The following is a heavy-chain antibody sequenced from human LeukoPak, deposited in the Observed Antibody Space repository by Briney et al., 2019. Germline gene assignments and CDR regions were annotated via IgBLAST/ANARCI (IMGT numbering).Heavy chain of an antibody. D-gene: IGHD3-10*01. Sequence: PSETLSLTCTVSGVSVSNFYWSWIRQPAGRGLEWIGRTYTNGNTNYSPSLKSRVIMSADTSKSQLSLKLTSVTAADTAVYYCARDLGGGDPSQGYHYYMDIWGKGITVTVSS. CDR2: TYTNGNT. V-gene: IGHV4-4*07. CDR1: GVSVSNFY. CDR3: ARDLGGGDPSQGYHYYMDI. J-gene: IGHJ6*03.